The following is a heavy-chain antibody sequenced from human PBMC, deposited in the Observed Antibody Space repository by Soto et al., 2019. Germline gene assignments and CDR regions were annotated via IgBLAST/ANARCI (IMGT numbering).Heavy chain of an antibody. CDR1: GSSISSGSYY. V-gene: IGHV4-31*03. D-gene: IGHD2-15*01. CDR3: ARDYMAVVD. Sequence: QVQLQESGPGLVKPSQTLSLTCTVSGSSISSGSYYWSWIRQHPGKGLEWIGYIYHSGSTYYNPSLKSRATISLDTSKNQFSLRLSSVTAADTAVYYCARDYMAVVDWGQGTLVTVSS. CDR2: IYHSGST. J-gene: IGHJ4*02.